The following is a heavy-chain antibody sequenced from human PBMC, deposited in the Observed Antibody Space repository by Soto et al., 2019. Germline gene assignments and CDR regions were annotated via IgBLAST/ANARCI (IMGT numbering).Heavy chain of an antibody. J-gene: IGHJ3*02. D-gene: IGHD5-12*01. CDR3: ARHRDGFNYGAFDI. CDR2: INAGNGNT. Sequence: ASVKASCTVSGYTHTEISMHCVRQAPGQRLEWMGWINAGNGNTKYSQNFQGRVTITRDTSASTAYMELSSLRSEDTAVYYCARHRDGFNYGAFDIWGQGTMVTVSS. V-gene: IGHV1-3*01. CDR1: GYTHTEIS.